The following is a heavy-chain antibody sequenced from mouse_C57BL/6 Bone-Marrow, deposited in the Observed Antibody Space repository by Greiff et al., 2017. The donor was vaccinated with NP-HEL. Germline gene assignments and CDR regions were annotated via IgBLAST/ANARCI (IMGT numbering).Heavy chain of an antibody. J-gene: IGHJ4*01. D-gene: IGHD1-2*01. CDR1: GYTFTSYW. V-gene: IGHV1-61*01. CDR3: ARGLLRPLYYYAMDY. Sequence: QVQLQQPGAELVRPGSSVKLSCKASGYTFTSYWMDWVKQRPGQGLEWIGNIYPSDSETHYNQKFKDKATLTVDKSSSTAYMQLSSLTSEDSAVYYCARGLLRPLYYYAMDYWGQGTSVTVSS. CDR2: IYPSDSET.